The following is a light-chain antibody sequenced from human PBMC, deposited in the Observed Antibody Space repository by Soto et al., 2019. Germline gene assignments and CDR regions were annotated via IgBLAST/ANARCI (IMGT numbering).Light chain of an antibody. CDR2: ATS. CDR1: QSITNY. V-gene: IGKV3-11*01. Sequence: EIVLTQSPVTLSLSPGERATLSCRASQSITNYVGWYQQKPGQAPRLLIYATSNRATGIPARFSGSGSGTDFTLTISSLEPEDFSVYYCQQRYNWPVTFGQGTRLEIK. J-gene: IGKJ5*01. CDR3: QQRYNWPVT.